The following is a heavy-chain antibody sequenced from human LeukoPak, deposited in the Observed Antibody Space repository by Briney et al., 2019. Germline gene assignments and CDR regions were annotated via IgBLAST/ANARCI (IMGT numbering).Heavy chain of an antibody. V-gene: IGHV3-48*03. D-gene: IGHD4-11*01. CDR3: ARAHPGDYSDFQFDY. CDR2: IDSRGDTI. Sequence: PGGPLRLSCAASGFTFSSYEMNWVRQAPGKGLEWVSYIDSRGDTIHYADSVKGRFTISRDNAANSLYLQMNSLRAEDTAVYYCARAHPGDYSDFQFDYWGQGTLVTVSS. J-gene: IGHJ4*02. CDR1: GFTFSSYE.